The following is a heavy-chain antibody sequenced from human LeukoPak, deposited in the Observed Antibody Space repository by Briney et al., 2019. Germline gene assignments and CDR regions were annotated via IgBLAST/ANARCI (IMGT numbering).Heavy chain of an antibody. Sequence: GESLRISCKGSGYSFTSSWITWVRQMPGKGLEWMGRIDPSDSNTNYSPSFQGHVTISADKSISTAYVQWSSLKASDTAIYYCARLNPLYNKADYYGMDVWGQGTTVTVSS. J-gene: IGHJ6*02. CDR2: IDPSDSNT. V-gene: IGHV5-10-1*01. CDR3: ARLNPLYNKADYYGMDV. D-gene: IGHD5-24*01. CDR1: GYSFTSSW.